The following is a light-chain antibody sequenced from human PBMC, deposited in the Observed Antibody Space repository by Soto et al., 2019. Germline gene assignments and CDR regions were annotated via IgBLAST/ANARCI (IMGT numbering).Light chain of an antibody. CDR2: STS. J-gene: IGKJ4*01. V-gene: IGKV3-20*01. CDR1: QSIISHY. CDR3: QEYGTSPRPT. Sequence: EMVLTQSPGTLSLSPGERATLSCRTSQSIISHYLAWYQQKPGQAPRLLIFSTSRRATVVPDRFSGSGSGTDFTLTINRLEPEDFAVYYCQEYGTSPRPTFGGGSKVEIK.